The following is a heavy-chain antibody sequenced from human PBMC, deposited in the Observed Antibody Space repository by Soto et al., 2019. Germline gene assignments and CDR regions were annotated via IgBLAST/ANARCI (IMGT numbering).Heavy chain of an antibody. CDR1: GGSISSSSYY. J-gene: IGHJ5*02. D-gene: IGHD3-3*01. V-gene: IGHV4-39*01. Sequence: SDTLSLTCTVSGGSISSSSYYWGWIRQPPGKGLEWIGSIYYSGSTYYNPSLKSRVTISVDTSKNQFSLKLSSVTAADTAVYYCARLTRTHLYYDFWSGYSNWFDPWGQGTLVTVSS. CDR2: IYYSGST. CDR3: ARLTRTHLYYDFWSGYSNWFDP.